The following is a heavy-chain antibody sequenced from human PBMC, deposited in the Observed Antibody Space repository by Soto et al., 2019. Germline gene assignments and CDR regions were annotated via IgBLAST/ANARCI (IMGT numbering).Heavy chain of an antibody. Sequence: GGSLRLSCAASGFTFSSYEMNWVRQAPGKGLEWVSYIDSSGSTIYYADSLKGRFTISRDNAKNSLSLQMDSLRAEDTAVYYCAKNKGITMVRGVSDASDIWGQGTMVT. CDR3: AKNKGITMVRGVSDASDI. V-gene: IGHV3-48*03. J-gene: IGHJ3*02. CDR2: IDSSGSTI. CDR1: GFTFSSYE. D-gene: IGHD3-10*01.